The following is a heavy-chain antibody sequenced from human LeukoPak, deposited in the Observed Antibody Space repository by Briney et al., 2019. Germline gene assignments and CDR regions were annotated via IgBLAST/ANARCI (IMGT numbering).Heavy chain of an antibody. Sequence: SVKVSCKASGYTFASYAISWVRQAPGQGLEWMGGTIPIFGTANYAQKFQGRVTITADESTSTAYMELSSLRSEDTAVYYCASAPYYDILTGYPGDLDYWGQGTLVTVSS. J-gene: IGHJ4*02. CDR3: ASAPYYDILTGYPGDLDY. V-gene: IGHV1-69*13. CDR2: TIPIFGTA. CDR1: GYTFASYA. D-gene: IGHD3-9*01.